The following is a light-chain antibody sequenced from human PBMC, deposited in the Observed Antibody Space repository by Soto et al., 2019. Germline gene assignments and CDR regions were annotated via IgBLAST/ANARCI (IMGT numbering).Light chain of an antibody. CDR1: QSVSDN. CDR3: QQYNNWPLT. V-gene: IGKV3-15*01. J-gene: IGKJ3*01. Sequence: EIVMTQSPATLSVSPGERVTLSCRASQSVSDNLAWYQQKPGQAPRLLIYGASTRVTGIPARFSGSGSGTEFTLTISSLQSEGFAVYYCQQYNNWPLTVGPGTKVDIK. CDR2: GAS.